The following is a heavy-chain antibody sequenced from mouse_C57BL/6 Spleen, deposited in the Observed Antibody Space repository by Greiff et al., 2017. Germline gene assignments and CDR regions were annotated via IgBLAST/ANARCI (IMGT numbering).Heavy chain of an antibody. Sequence: EVKLVESGGGLVKPGGSLKLSCAASGFTFSDYGMHWVRQAPEKGLEWVAYISSGSSTIYYADTVKGRFTISRDNAKNTLFLQMTRLRSEDTAMYYCARPTVVSYYYAMDYWGQGTSVTVSS. CDR3: ARPTVVSYYYAMDY. J-gene: IGHJ4*01. CDR2: ISSGSSTI. V-gene: IGHV5-17*01. CDR1: GFTFSDYG. D-gene: IGHD1-1*01.